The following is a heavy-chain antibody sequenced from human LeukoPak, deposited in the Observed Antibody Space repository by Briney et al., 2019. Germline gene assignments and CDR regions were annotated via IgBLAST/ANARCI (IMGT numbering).Heavy chain of an antibody. Sequence: ASVKVSCKASGYTFTSYAMHWVRQAPGQRLEWMGWINAGNGNTKYSQKFQGRVTITADESTSTAYMELSSLRSEDTAVYYCAIILTMVDFDYWGQGTLVTVSS. V-gene: IGHV1-3*01. J-gene: IGHJ4*02. CDR2: INAGNGNT. CDR1: GYTFTSYA. CDR3: AIILTMVDFDY. D-gene: IGHD3-10*01.